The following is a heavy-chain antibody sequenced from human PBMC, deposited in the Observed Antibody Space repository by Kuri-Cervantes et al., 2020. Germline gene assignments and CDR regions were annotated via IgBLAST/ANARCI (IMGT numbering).Heavy chain of an antibody. D-gene: IGHD3-10*01. J-gene: IGHJ5*02. Sequence: GSLRLSCTVSGGSISSSSYYWGWIRQPPGKGLEWIGSIYYSGRTYYNPSLKSRVTISVDTSKNQFSLKLSSVTAADTAVYYCAREGGRGSGTNWFDPWGQGTLVTVSS. CDR1: GGSISSSSYY. V-gene: IGHV4-39*07. CDR3: AREGGRGSGTNWFDP. CDR2: IYYSGRT.